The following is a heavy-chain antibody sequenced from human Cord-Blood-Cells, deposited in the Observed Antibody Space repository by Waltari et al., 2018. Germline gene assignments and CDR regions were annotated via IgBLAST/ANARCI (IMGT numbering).Heavy chain of an antibody. V-gene: IGHV1-8*01. J-gene: IGHJ5*02. D-gene: IGHD6-6*01. CDR2: MNPNSGNT. Sequence: QVQLVQSGAEVKKPGASVKVSCKASGYTFTSYDINWVRQATGQGLEWMGWMNPNSGNTGYAQKFQGRVTMTRNTAISTAYMELSSLRSEDTAVYYCARGASGSRYSSSKFDWFDPWGQGTLVTVSS. CDR3: ARGASGSRYSSSKFDWFDP. CDR1: GYTFTSYD.